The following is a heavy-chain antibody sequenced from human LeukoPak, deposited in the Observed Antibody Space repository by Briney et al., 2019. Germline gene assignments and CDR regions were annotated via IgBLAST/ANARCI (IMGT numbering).Heavy chain of an antibody. CDR2: IGSKAYGGTT. CDR3: TGDLSSSWYYFDY. V-gene: IGHV3-49*04. D-gene: IGHD6-13*01. J-gene: IGHJ4*02. CDR1: GFTFGDYA. Sequence: GGSLRLSCTASGFTFGDYAMSWVRQAPGKGLEWVAFIGSKAYGGTTEYAASVKGRFTISRDDSKSIAYLQMNSRKTEDTAVYYCTGDLSSSWYYFDYWGQGTLVTVSS.